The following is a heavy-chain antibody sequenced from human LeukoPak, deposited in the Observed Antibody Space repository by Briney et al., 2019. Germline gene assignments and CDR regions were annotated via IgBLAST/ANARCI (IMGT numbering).Heavy chain of an antibody. J-gene: IGHJ4*02. D-gene: IGHD3-22*01. CDR3: ARWEYDSSGYRPYYFDY. CDR1: GYSISSGYY. CDR2: IYHSGST. Sequence: YPSETLSLTCTVSGYSISSGYYWGWIRQPPGKGLEWIGSIYHSGSTYYNPSLKGRVTISVDTSKNQFSLKLSSVTAADTAVYYCARWEYDSSGYRPYYFDYWGQGTLVTVSS. V-gene: IGHV4-38-2*02.